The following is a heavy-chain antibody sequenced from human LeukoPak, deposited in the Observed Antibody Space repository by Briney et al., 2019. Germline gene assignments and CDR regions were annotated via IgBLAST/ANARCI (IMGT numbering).Heavy chain of an antibody. Sequence: GGSLRLSCAASGNYWMHWVRQTPGKGLVWVSHINSDGSWTSYADSVKGRFTISKDNAKNTVYLQMNSLRAEDTAVYYCVSFYETYWGRGTLVTVSS. V-gene: IGHV3-74*01. CDR3: VSFYETY. CDR2: INSDGSWT. D-gene: IGHD2/OR15-2a*01. CDR1: GNYW. J-gene: IGHJ4*02.